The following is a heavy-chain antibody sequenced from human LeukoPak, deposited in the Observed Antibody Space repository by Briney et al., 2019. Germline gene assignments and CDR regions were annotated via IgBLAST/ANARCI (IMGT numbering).Heavy chain of an antibody. J-gene: IGHJ4*02. CDR3: ARPSYSGSWLPFDY. CDR1: GYSFTSYW. D-gene: IGHD6-13*01. Sequence: GESLKIFCKGSGYSFTSYWIGWGRQMPGKGLEWMGIIYPGDSDTRYSPSFQGQVTISADKSISTTYLQWSSLKASDTAMYYCARPSYSGSWLPFDYWGQGTLVTVSS. V-gene: IGHV5-51*01. CDR2: IYPGDSDT.